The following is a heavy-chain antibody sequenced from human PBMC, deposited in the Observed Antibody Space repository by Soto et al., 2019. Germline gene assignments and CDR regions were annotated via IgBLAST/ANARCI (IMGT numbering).Heavy chain of an antibody. Sequence: PSETLSLTCTVSGGSIISRDFYWGWIRRPPGQGLEWVGNIHHSGSTFYNPPLKSRLTMSVDTSKNQFSLKLSSVTAADTAVYYCARGALRYFDWHTRLPYYMDVWGKGTTVTVSS. CDR3: ARGALRYFDWHTRLPYYMDV. V-gene: IGHV4-39*07. CDR1: GGSIISRDFY. J-gene: IGHJ6*03. CDR2: IHHSGST. D-gene: IGHD3-9*01.